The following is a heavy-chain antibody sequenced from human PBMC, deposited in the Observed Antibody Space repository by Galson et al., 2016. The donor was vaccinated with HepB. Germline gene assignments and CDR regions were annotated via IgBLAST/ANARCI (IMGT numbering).Heavy chain of an antibody. CDR2: IWSDGSNK. CDR3: AKDWGYYDSSGYYDS. D-gene: IGHD3-22*01. CDR1: GFTFSSYG. V-gene: IGHV3-30*02. J-gene: IGHJ4*02. Sequence: SLRLSCAASGFTFSSYGMHWVRQAPGKGLEWVAMIWSDGSNKSYIDYVKGRFTISRDNFKNTLYLQMNSLRVEDTAVYYCAKDWGYYDSSGYYDSWGQGTLVTVSS.